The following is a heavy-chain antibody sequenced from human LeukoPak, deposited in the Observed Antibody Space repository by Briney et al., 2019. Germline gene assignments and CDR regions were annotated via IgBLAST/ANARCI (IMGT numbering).Heavy chain of an antibody. CDR1: GGSISSYY. J-gene: IGHJ4*02. V-gene: IGHV4-59*01. CDR3: ARSYYYDSSGYMLWYFDY. CDR2: IYYSGST. D-gene: IGHD3-22*01. Sequence: PSETLSLTCTVAGGSISSYYWSWIRQPPGKGLEWIGYIYYSGSTNYNPSLKSRVTISVDTSKNQFSLKLSSVTAADTAVYYCARSYYYDSSGYMLWYFDYWGQGTLVTVSS.